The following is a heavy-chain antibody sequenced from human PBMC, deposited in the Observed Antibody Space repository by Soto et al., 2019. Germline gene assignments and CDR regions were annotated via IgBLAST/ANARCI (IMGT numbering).Heavy chain of an antibody. CDR2: ISAGGDNT. CDR1: GFTFSSYA. Sequence: GGSLRLSCAASGFTFSSYAMNWVRQAPGKGLEWVSTISAGGDNTYYTDSVKGRFTISRDNSKNTLSLQMNSLRAEDTAVYYCARDPSTGSADYWGQGTLVTVSS. CDR3: ARDPSTGSADY. D-gene: IGHD3-9*01. V-gene: IGHV3-23*01. J-gene: IGHJ4*02.